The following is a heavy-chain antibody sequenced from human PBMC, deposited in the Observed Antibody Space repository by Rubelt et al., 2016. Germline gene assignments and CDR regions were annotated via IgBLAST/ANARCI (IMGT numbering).Heavy chain of an antibody. Sequence: QVQLVQSGAEVKKPWSSVKVSCKASGGTFSSYAISWVRQAPGQGLEWRGRIIPILGIANYAENLQGRVASTADNSTSTSDVELSSLRSEDTAVYYCASIQYSSGWYSDYWGQGTLVTVSS. CDR1: GGTFSSYA. CDR2: IIPILGIA. D-gene: IGHD6-19*01. CDR3: ASIQYSSGWYSDY. V-gene: IGHV1-69*04. J-gene: IGHJ4*02.